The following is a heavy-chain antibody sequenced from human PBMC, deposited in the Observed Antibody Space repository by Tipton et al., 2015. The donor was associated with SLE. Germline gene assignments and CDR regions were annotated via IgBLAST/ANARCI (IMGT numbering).Heavy chain of an antibody. Sequence: TLSLTCAVYGGSFSGYYWSWIRQPPGKGLEWIGEINHRGSTNYNPSLKSRVTISVDTSKNQFSLKLSSVTAADTAVYYCARGRGGGIGYWGQGTLVTVSS. J-gene: IGHJ4*02. D-gene: IGHD3-16*01. V-gene: IGHV4-34*01. CDR3: ARGRGGGIGY. CDR1: GGSFSGYY. CDR2: INHRGST.